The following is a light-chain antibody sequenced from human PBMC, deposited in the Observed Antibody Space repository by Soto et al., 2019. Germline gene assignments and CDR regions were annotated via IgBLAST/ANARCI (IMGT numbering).Light chain of an antibody. CDR1: QSVSSN. V-gene: IGKV3-15*01. CDR3: QQYNNWPRP. Sequence: EIVMTQSPATLSVSPGERATLSCRASQSVSSNFAWYQQKPGQAPRLLIYGPSTMATGIPARFSGSGSGTEFTLTISSLQSEDFAVYYCQQYNNWPRPLGQGTQVEL. CDR2: GPS. J-gene: IGKJ1*01.